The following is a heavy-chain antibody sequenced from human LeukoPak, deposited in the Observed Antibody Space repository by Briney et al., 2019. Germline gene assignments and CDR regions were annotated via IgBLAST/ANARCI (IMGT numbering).Heavy chain of an antibody. D-gene: IGHD3-10*01. Sequence: GGSLRLSCAASGFTFSSSWMSWVRQAPGKGLEWVANIKSDGSAKYYVDSVKGRFTISRDNAKNSLYLQMNSLRAEDTAVYYCARDAGWGEPFDIWGQGTMVTVSS. CDR1: GFTFSSSW. J-gene: IGHJ3*02. CDR2: IKSDGSAK. CDR3: ARDAGWGEPFDI. V-gene: IGHV3-7*01.